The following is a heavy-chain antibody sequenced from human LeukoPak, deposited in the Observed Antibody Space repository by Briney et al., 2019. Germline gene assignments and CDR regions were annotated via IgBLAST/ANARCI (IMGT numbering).Heavy chain of an antibody. D-gene: IGHD4-17*01. V-gene: IGHV1-2*02. CDR1: GYTFTGYH. CDR3: ARGGGDYGTRYYFDY. Sequence: ASVKVSCKASGYTFTGYHMHWVRQAPGQGLEWMGWINPNSGGTNYAQKFQGRVTMTRDTSISTAYMELSGLRSEDTAVYYCARGGGDYGTRYYFDYWGQGTLVTVSS. CDR2: INPNSGGT. J-gene: IGHJ4*02.